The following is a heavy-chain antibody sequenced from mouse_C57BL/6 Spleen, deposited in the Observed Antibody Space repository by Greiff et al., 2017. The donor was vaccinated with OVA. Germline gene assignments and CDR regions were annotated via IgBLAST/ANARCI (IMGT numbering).Heavy chain of an antibody. Sequence: DVKLQESGPGLVKPSQSLSLTCSVTGYSITSGYYWNWIRQFPGNKLEWMGYISYDGSNNYNPSLKNRISITRDTSKNQFFLKLNSVTTEDTATYYCAREGGYAMDYGGQGTSVTVYS. V-gene: IGHV3-6*01. CDR2: ISYDGSN. J-gene: IGHJ4*01. CDR1: GYSITSGYY. CDR3: AREGGYAMDY.